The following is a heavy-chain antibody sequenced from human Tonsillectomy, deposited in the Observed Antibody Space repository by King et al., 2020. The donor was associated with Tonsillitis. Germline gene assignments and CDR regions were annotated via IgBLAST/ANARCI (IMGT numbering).Heavy chain of an antibody. CDR1: GFTFSSYG. Sequence: QLVQSGGGVVQPGRSLRLSCAASGFTFSSYGMHWVRRAPGKGLEWVAVIWYDGSNKYYADSVKGRFTISRDNSKNTLYLQMNSLRAEDTAVYYCARDLGGYSYGLDYWGQGTLVTVSS. CDR2: IWYDGSNK. V-gene: IGHV3-33*08. J-gene: IGHJ4*02. D-gene: IGHD5-18*01. CDR3: ARDLGGYSYGLDY.